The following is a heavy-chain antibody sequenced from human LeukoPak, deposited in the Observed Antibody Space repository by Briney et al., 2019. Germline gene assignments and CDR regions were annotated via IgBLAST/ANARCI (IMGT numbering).Heavy chain of an antibody. J-gene: IGHJ5*02. Sequence: PGGSLRLSCAASGFTFSSYWMSWVRQAPGKGLEWVANIKQDGSEKYYVDSVKGRFTISRDNAKNSLYLQMNSLRAEDTAVYYCAREEVLRFLEWLFPPYNWFGPWGQGTLVTVSS. V-gene: IGHV3-7*01. CDR1: GFTFSSYW. CDR2: IKQDGSEK. CDR3: AREEVLRFLEWLFPPYNWFGP. D-gene: IGHD3-3*01.